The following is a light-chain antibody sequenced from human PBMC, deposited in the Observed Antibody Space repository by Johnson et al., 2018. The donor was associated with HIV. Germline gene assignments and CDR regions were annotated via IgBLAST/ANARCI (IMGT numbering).Light chain of an antibody. Sequence: QSVLTQPPSVSAAPGQRVTISCSGASSTFGNSYISWYQLLPGSPPKLLVFKNNERPSGIPDRFSGSNSGTSATLAITGLQTGDEADYYCATWDTSLSTGVVFGTGTKVTGL. CDR1: SSTFGNSY. J-gene: IGLJ1*01. V-gene: IGLV1-51*02. CDR3: ATWDTSLSTGVV. CDR2: KNN.